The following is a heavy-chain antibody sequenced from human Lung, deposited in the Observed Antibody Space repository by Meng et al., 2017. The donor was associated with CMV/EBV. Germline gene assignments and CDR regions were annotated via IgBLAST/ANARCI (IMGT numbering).Heavy chain of an antibody. J-gene: IGHJ3*01. CDR1: GYTFTHYY. CDR2: INPHTAAT. CDR3: ARSNQYQLLTAFDV. V-gene: IGHV1-2*02. D-gene: IGHD1-7*01. Sequence: ASXXVSXKALGYTFTHYYIHWVRQAPGQGLEWMGWINPHTAATNDALTSQGRVTLSSDTSINTAYLELSRLRSDDTAIYYCARSNQYQLLTAFDVLGHGSLVTASS.